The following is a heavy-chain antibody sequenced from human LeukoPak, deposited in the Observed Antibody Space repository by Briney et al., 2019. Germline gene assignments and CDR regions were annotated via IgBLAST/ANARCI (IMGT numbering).Heavy chain of an antibody. V-gene: IGHV3-48*02. CDR1: GLTLSRYS. Sequence: GGPLRFPCQDYGLTLSRYSKNWVRQAPDHEQERVSSITSSSGTIYYADSVKGRVTISRDNAKNSLYLQMNSLRDEDTAVYYCAKLSYGDNSDYWGQGTLVTVSS. D-gene: IGHD4-23*01. CDR2: ITSSSGTI. CDR3: AKLSYGDNSDY. J-gene: IGHJ4*02.